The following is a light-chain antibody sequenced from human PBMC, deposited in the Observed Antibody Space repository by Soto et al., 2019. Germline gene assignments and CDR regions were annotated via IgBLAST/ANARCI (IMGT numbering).Light chain of an antibody. CDR1: SSDVGGYNY. J-gene: IGLJ3*02. CDR2: EVS. CDR3: SSYTSSNTWV. V-gene: IGLV2-14*01. Sequence: QSALTQPASVSGPPGQSITISCTGTSSDVGGYNYVSWYQQHPGKVPRLMIYEVSNRPSGLSNRFSGSKSDNTASLTISGLQAEDEADYYCSSYTSSNTWVFGGGTKLTVL.